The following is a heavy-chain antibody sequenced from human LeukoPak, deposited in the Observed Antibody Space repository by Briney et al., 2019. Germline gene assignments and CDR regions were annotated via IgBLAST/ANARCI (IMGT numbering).Heavy chain of an antibody. J-gene: IGHJ6*02. Sequence: GGSLRLSCAASGFTFSSYSMNWVRQAPGKGLEWVSSISSSSSYIYYADSVKGRFTISRDNAKNSLYLQMNSLRAEDTAVYYCARDNSVVGEHYYYGMDVWGRGTTVTVSS. V-gene: IGHV3-21*01. CDR1: GFTFSSYS. CDR3: ARDNSVVGEHYYYGMDV. CDR2: ISSSSSYI. D-gene: IGHD1-26*01.